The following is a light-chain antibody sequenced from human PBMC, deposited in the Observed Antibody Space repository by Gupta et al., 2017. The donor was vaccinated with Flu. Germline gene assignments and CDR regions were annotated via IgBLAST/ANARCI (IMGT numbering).Light chain of an antibody. J-gene: IGKJ1*01. Sequence: PFFMSASFSDRVTSTCRARQGFRNFLDWYQQKPGQAPKLLIYGASTVESDVPYRFSGSGSGTEFTLTITSRQPEDLANDYCQQRNSSPCSFGQGTQVEVK. V-gene: IGKV1-9*01. CDR1: QGFRNF. CDR2: GAS. CDR3: QQRNSSPCS.